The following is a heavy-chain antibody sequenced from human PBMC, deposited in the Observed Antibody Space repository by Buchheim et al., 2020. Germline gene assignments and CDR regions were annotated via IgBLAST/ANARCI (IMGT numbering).Heavy chain of an antibody. CDR3: ARDHPEQGYCTNGVCAAGWFDP. D-gene: IGHD2-8*01. CDR1: GGSISSGDYY. V-gene: IGHV4-30-4*01. CDR2: IYYSGST. J-gene: IGHJ5*02. Sequence: QVQLQESGPGLVKPSQTLSLTCTVSGGSISSGDYYWSWIRQPPGKGLEWIGYIYYSGSTYYNPSLKSRVTISVDTSKNQFSLKLSSVNAADTAVYYCARDHPEQGYCTNGVCAAGWFDPWGQGTL.